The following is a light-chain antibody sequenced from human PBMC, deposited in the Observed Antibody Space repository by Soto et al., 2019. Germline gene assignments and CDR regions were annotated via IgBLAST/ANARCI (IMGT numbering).Light chain of an antibody. J-gene: IGLJ1*01. Sequence: QSALTQPPSASGSPGQSFTISCTGTSSDVGSYNYVSWYQQHPGKAPKLMIYEVTKRPSGVPDRFSGSKSGNTASLTVSGLQAEDEADYYCSSYAGSNEYVFGTGTKLTVL. CDR1: SSDVGSYNY. CDR3: SSYAGSNEYV. CDR2: EVT. V-gene: IGLV2-8*01.